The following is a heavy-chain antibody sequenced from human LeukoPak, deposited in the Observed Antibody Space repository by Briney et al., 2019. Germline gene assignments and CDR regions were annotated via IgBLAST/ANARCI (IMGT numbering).Heavy chain of an antibody. CDR3: ARVVGARGYYHGMDV. CDR1: GYTFTSYY. V-gene: IGHV1-46*01. CDR2: INPSGGST. Sequence: AASVKVSCKASGYTFTSYYMHWVRQAPGQGLEWMGIINPSGGSTSFAQKFQGRVTMTRDTSTSTVYMELSSLRSEDTAVYYCARVVGARGYYHGMDVWGQGTTVTVSS. J-gene: IGHJ6*02. D-gene: IGHD2-21*01.